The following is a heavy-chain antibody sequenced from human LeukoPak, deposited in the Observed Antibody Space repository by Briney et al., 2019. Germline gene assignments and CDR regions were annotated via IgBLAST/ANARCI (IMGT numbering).Heavy chain of an antibody. Sequence: PSETLSLTCTVSGGSISSYYWSGIRQPPGKGLEWIGYIYYSGSTNYNPSLKSRVTISVDTSKNQFSLKLSSVTAADTAMYYCARVSGYDWESFYDYWGQGSLVTVSS. CDR2: IYYSGST. J-gene: IGHJ4*02. CDR1: GGSISSYY. D-gene: IGHD5-12*01. CDR3: ARVSGYDWESFYDY. V-gene: IGHV4-59*01.